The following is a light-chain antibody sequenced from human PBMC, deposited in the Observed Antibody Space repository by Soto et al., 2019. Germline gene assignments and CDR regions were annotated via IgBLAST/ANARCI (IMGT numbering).Light chain of an antibody. CDR1: QTISSR. CDR3: QQSHSRVT. CDR2: AAS. V-gene: IGKV1-39*01. Sequence: DIQMAQSPSSLSASVGDTVTITCRASQTISSRLSWYQQKPGKAPTLLIYAASRLHSGVPSRFTGSGSGTDFTITISGLQSEDFATYYCQQSHSRVTFGQATKVDIK. J-gene: IGKJ1*01.